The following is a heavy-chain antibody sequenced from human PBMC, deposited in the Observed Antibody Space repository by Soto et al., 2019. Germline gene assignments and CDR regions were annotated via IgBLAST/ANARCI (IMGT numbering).Heavy chain of an antibody. D-gene: IGHD4-4*01. CDR1: GFTFSSYA. Sequence: EVQLLESGGGLVQPGGSLRLSCAASGFTFSSYAMSWVRQAPGKGLEWVSAISGSGGSTYYADSVKGRFTISRDNSKNTLYLQMNSLRAEDTAVYYCAKDSTVTEGYYYYYYMDVWGKGTTVTVSS. J-gene: IGHJ6*03. CDR3: AKDSTVTEGYYYYYYMDV. V-gene: IGHV3-23*01. CDR2: ISGSGGST.